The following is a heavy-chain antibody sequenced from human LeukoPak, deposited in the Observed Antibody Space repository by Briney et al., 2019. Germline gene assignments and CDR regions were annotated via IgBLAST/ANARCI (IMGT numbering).Heavy chain of an antibody. V-gene: IGHV5-51*01. Sequence: GESLKISCKGSGYRFTSHWIGWVRQMPGKGLELMGIIDPEDSDARYSPSFQGQVTISVDTSTSTAYLQWSTLKASDTAMYYCARQGHSGDYGFWFDSWGQGTLVTVSS. J-gene: IGHJ5*01. D-gene: IGHD4-17*01. CDR1: GYRFTSHW. CDR3: ARQGHSGDYGFWFDS. CDR2: IDPEDSDA.